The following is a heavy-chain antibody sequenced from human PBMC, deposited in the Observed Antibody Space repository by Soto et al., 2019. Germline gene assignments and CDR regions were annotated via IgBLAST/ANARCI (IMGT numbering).Heavy chain of an antibody. D-gene: IGHD6-13*01. V-gene: IGHV3-15*07. CDR1: GFTFSNAW. J-gene: IGHJ6*02. CDR3: TSGSSWYYYYGMDV. Sequence: GGSLRLSCAASGFTFSNAWMNWVRQAPGKGLEWVGRIKSKTDGGTTDYAAPVKGRFTISRDDSKNTLYLQMNSLKTEDTAVYYCTSGSSWYYYYGMDVWGQGTTVTVSS. CDR2: IKSKTDGGTT.